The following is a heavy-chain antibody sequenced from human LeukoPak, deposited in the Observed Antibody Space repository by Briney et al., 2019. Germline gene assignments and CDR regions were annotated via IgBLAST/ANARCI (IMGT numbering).Heavy chain of an antibody. J-gene: IGHJ3*02. CDR2: INPNSGGT. CDR3: ARDTRYSYGRDAFDI. D-gene: IGHD5-18*01. CDR1: GYTFTGYY. V-gene: IGHV1-2*02. Sequence: GASVKVSCKASGYTFTGYYMHWVRQAPGQGLEWMGWINPNSGGTNYAQKLQGRVTMTTDTSTSTAYMELRSLRSDDTAVYYCARDTRYSYGRDAFDIWGQGTMVTVSS.